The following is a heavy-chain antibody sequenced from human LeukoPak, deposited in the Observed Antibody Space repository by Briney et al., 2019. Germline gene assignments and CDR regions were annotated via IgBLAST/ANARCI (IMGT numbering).Heavy chain of an antibody. CDR3: ARQLMSDLSSHFGY. CDR2: FCPRDSDT. V-gene: IGHV5-51*01. Sequence: PGESLKISCKGSGYSFADYLIGWVRQMPGKGLEWIGIFCPRDSDTRYSPSFQGQVTISADRSISTAYLQWSSLRASDTAMYFCARQLMSDLSSHFGYWGQGTLVTVSS. CDR1: GYSFADYL. J-gene: IGHJ4*02. D-gene: IGHD2-15*01.